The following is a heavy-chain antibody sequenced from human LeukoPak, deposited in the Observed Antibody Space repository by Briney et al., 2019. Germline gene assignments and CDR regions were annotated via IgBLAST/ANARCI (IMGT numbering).Heavy chain of an antibody. J-gene: IGHJ4*02. CDR3: ARGRKKGRDYYFDS. CDR1: GYTFTSYD. CDR2: MNPNSGNT. V-gene: IGHV1-8*01. Sequence: ASVKFSCRASGYTFTSYDINWVRQATGQGLEWMGWMNPNSGNTGYAQKFEGRGTRNRNTSISTAYMELSSLRSEATAVYYCARGRKKGRDYYFDSWGQGTLVTVSS. D-gene: IGHD2-21*02.